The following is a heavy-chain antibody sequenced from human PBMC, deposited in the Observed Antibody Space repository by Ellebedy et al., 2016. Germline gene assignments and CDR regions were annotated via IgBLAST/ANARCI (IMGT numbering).Heavy chain of an antibody. J-gene: IGHJ4*02. V-gene: IGHV4-59*02. D-gene: IGHD5-18*01. CDR2: VFHTGTT. CDR1: GGSVSSDY. Sequence: SETLSLTCNVSGGSVSSDYWNWIRRPPGKGLEWIGYVFHTGTTNYNPSLKSRATISVDTSKNQFSLKLSSVTAADTAVYYCARRGYSYGFDYWGQGTFVTVSS. CDR3: ARRGYSYGFDY.